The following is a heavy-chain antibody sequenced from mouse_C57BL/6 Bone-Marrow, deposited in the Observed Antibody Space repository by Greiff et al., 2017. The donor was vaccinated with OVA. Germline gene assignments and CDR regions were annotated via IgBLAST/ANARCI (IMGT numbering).Heavy chain of an antibody. CDR2: IYPSDSET. Sequence: QVQLQQTGAELVRPGSSVKLSCKASGYTFTSYWMDWVKQRPGQGLEWIGNIYPSDSETHYNQKFKDKATLTVDKSSSTAYMQLSSLTSEDSAVYYCARFPNSTSYWGQGTTLTVSS. CDR1: GYTFTSYW. J-gene: IGHJ2*01. CDR3: ARFPNSTSY. V-gene: IGHV1-61*01.